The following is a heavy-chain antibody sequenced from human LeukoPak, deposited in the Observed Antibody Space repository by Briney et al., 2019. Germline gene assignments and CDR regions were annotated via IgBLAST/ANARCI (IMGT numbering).Heavy chain of an antibody. Sequence: GGSLRLSSAASGFTFSIYSMNWVRQAPGKGLEWVSYISSGSGTIYYADSVKGRFTISRDNAKNSLYLQMNSLRDEDTAVYYCARVAETQLWLRSAFDFWGQGNLCTVS. CDR3: ARVAETQLWLRSAFDF. CDR1: GFTFSIYS. CDR2: ISSGSGTI. J-gene: IGHJ4*02. D-gene: IGHD5-18*01. V-gene: IGHV3-48*02.